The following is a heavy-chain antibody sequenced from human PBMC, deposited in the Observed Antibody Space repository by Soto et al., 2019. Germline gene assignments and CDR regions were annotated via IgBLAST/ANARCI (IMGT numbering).Heavy chain of an antibody. CDR1: GFTFSSYG. V-gene: IGHV3-30*18. CDR2: ISYDGSNK. D-gene: IGHD3-3*01. Sequence: GSLRLSCAASGFTFSSYGMHWVRQAPGKGLEWVAVISYDGSNKYYADSVKGRFTTSRDNSKDTLYLQMNSLRAEDTAVYYCAKEGSAYYDLWSGSLDVWGQGTTVNV. J-gene: IGHJ6*02. CDR3: AKEGSAYYDLWSGSLDV.